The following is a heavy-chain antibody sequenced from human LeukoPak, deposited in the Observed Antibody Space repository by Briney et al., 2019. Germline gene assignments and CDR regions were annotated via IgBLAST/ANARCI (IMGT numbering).Heavy chain of an antibody. V-gene: IGHV3-33*01. CDR1: GXTFSSYG. D-gene: IGHD2-15*01. Sequence: GGSLRLSCAASGXTFSSYGMHWVRQAPGKGLEWVAVIWYDGSNKYYADSVKGRFTISRDNSKNTLYLQMNSLRAEDTAVYYCARDLSSPGPHSPHSMTLDYWGQGTLVTVSS. CDR2: IWYDGSNK. CDR3: ARDLSSPGPHSPHSMTLDY. J-gene: IGHJ4*02.